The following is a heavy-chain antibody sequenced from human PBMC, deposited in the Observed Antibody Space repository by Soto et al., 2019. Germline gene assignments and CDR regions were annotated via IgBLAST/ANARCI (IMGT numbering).Heavy chain of an antibody. V-gene: IGHV4-30-2*01. Sequence: PSETLSLTCAVSGGSISSGGYFWSWIRQPPGKGLEWIGYIYHSGSTYYNPSLKSRVSISVDRSKNQFSLKLSSVTAADTAVYYCARALFGRSTWFDPWGQGTLVTVSS. D-gene: IGHD3-16*01. CDR2: IYHSGST. J-gene: IGHJ5*02. CDR3: ARALFGRSTWFDP. CDR1: GGSISSGGYF.